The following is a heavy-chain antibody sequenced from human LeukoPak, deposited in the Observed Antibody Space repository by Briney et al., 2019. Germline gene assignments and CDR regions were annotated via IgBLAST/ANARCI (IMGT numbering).Heavy chain of an antibody. CDR2: MNPNSGNT. Sequence: ASVTVSCTASGYTFTSYDINWVRQATGQGLEWMGWMNPNSGNTGYAQKLQGRVTMTTDTSTSTAYMELRSLRSDDTAVYYCARDLGGNTHFDYWGQGTLVTVSS. V-gene: IGHV1-8*01. D-gene: IGHD4-23*01. CDR1: GYTFTSYD. CDR3: ARDLGGNTHFDY. J-gene: IGHJ4*02.